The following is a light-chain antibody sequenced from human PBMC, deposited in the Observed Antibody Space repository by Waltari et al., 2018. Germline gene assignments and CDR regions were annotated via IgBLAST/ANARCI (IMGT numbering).Light chain of an antibody. CDR1: QNLLWSSTNNNY. CDR3: QQYYSTPTT. J-gene: IGKJ2*01. V-gene: IGKV4-1*01. Sequence: DIVMSQSPDSLTVSLGERATITCKSSQNLLWSSTNNNYFAWYRQRPGQPPELLFSWASTRESGVPERLTGSGSGTDFTLTISSLQAEDVAVYYCQQYYSTPTTFGQGTRLEIK. CDR2: WAS.